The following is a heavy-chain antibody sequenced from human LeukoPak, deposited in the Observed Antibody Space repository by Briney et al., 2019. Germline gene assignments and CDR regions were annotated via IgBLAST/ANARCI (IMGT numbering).Heavy chain of an antibody. J-gene: IGHJ4*02. Sequence: GGSLRLSCAASGFTFSSYSMNWVRQAPGKGLEWVSSISSSSSYIYYADSVKGRFTISRDNAKNSLYLQMNSLRAEDAAVYYCARDSSGWVSGYWGQGTLVTVSS. CDR3: ARDSSGWVSGY. V-gene: IGHV3-21*01. CDR1: GFTFSSYS. D-gene: IGHD6-19*01. CDR2: ISSSSSYI.